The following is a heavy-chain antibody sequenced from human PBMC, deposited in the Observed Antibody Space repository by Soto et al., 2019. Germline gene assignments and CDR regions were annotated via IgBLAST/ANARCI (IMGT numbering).Heavy chain of an antibody. D-gene: IGHD3-10*01. Sequence: PSETLSLTCSVSGAFVSGSFWSWIRQPPGKGLEYIGFMHSTGTSNYNSSLKSRVSVSVDTSKNQISLNLKSVTAEDTAVYYCARRGHPCAPVVWC. CDR3: ARRGHPCAPVV. J-gene: IGHJ3*01. CDR1: GAFVSGSF. V-gene: IGHV4-59*02. CDR2: MHSTGTS.